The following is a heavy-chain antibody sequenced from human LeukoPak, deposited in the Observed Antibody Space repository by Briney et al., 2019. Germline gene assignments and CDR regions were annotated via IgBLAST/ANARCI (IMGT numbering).Heavy chain of an antibody. CDR2: IIPIFGIA. V-gene: IGHV1-69*04. D-gene: IGHD2-15*01. J-gene: IGHJ4*02. Sequence: ASVKVSCKASGGTFSSYAISWVRQAPGQGLESMGRIIPIFGIANYAQKFQGRVTITADKSTSTAYMELSSLRSEDTAVYYCARGSCSGGSCYPALAYYFDYWGQGTLVTVSS. CDR1: GGTFSSYA. CDR3: ARGSCSGGSCYPALAYYFDY.